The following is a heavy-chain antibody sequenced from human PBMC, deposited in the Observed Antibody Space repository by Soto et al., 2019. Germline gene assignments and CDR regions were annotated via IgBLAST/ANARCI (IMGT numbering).Heavy chain of an antibody. J-gene: IGHJ4*02. CDR2: ITIISSYT. Sequence: PGGSLRLSCAASGFTFSDYYISWIFQAPGKGLEWVSYITIISSYTNYPDSVKGRFTISRDNTKNSLYLQMKSLRAEDKAVYYCAKDRKVYELWGEGTLVTVSS. CDR3: AKDRKVYEL. V-gene: IGHV3-11*05. CDR1: GFTFSDYY. D-gene: IGHD3-16*01.